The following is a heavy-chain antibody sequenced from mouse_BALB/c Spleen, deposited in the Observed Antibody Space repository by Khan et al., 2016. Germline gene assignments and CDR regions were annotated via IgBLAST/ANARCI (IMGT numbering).Heavy chain of an antibody. J-gene: IGHJ3*01. D-gene: IGHD2-1*01. CDR3: ARHYGNYERGWFAY. Sequence: EVELVESGGGLVQPGGSRKLSCAASGFTFSSFGMHWVRQAPEKGLEWVAYISSGSSAIYYEDTVKGRFTISRDNPKNTLFLQMTSLRSEDKAMYYCARHYGNYERGWFAYWGQGTLVTVSA. CDR1: GFTFSSFG. V-gene: IGHV5-17*02. CDR2: ISSGSSAI.